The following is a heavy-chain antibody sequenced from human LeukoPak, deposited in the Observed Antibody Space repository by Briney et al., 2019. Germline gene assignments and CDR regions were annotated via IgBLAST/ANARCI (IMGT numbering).Heavy chain of an antibody. CDR2: IYWDDDE. D-gene: IGHD2-21*01. CDR3: AHRNLMAVTRIGYSFDS. CDR1: GFSLHTRGVG. Sequence: SGPTLVNPTQTLTLTCTFSGFSLHTRGVGVGWIRQPPGKALEWLSLIYWDDDERYSPSLKSRLTITKDTSKNQVVLTMTNVAPVDTATYFCAHRNLMAVTRIGYSFDSWGQGTLVTVSS. V-gene: IGHV2-5*02. J-gene: IGHJ4*02.